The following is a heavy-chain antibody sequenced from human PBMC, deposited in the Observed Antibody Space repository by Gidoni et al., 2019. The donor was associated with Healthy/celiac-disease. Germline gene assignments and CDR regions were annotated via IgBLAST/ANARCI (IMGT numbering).Heavy chain of an antibody. J-gene: IGHJ6*02. CDR3: ARGRRNYDFWSGYYPYYYGMDV. Sequence: EVQLVESGGGLVKPGGSLRLSCAASGFTFSRYSMNWVRQAPGKGLEWVSSISSSSSYIYYADSVKGRFTISRDNAKNSLYLQMNSLRAEDTAVYYCARGRRNYDFWSGYYPYYYGMDVWGQGTTVTVSS. D-gene: IGHD3-3*01. V-gene: IGHV3-21*01. CDR2: ISSSSSYI. CDR1: GFTFSRYS.